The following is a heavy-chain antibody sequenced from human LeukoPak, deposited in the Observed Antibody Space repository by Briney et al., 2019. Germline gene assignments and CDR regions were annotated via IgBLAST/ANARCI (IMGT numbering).Heavy chain of an antibody. D-gene: IGHD2-8*02. CDR1: GFPYGSTS. V-gene: IGHV3-74*01. CDR2: IQRDGTSP. J-gene: IGHJ4*02. CDR3: ARDQLYCTGGYCYFDS. Sequence: GGSLRLSCTASGFPYGSTSMHWVRQAPGKGLEWVSGIQRDGTSPTYADSVKGRFVISRDNAKNSLYLQMNSLRAEDTALYYCARDQLYCTGGYCYFDSWGQGTLVTVSS.